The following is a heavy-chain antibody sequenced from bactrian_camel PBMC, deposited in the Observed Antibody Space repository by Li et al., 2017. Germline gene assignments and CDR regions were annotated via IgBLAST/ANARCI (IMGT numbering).Heavy chain of an antibody. CDR1: DYPWGNNC. CDR2: IAPSTGST. D-gene: IGHD6*01. Sequence: HVQLVESGGGSVQAGGSLRLSCVASDYPWGNNCMGWFRQAPGKEREGVAAIAPSTGSTYYDDSVKGRFTVSHVNSNNTMHLQMNSLIPEDTAMYFCAVDPRRCLTLRDEYATWGLGTQVTVS. CDR3: AVDPRRCLTLRDEYAT. J-gene: IGHJ4*01. V-gene: IGHV3S60*01.